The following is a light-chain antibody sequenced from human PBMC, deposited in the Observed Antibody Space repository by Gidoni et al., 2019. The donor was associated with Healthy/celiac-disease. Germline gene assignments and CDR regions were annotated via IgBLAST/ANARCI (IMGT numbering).Light chain of an antibody. Sequence: EIVLTQSPATLSLSPGERATLSCSASQSVSSYLAWYQQKPGQAPRLLIYDASNRATGIPARFSGSGSGTDFTLTIRSLEPEDFAVYYCQQRSNWPSLTFXGXTKVEIK. CDR3: QQRSNWPSLT. CDR2: DAS. J-gene: IGKJ4*01. V-gene: IGKV3-11*01. CDR1: QSVSSY.